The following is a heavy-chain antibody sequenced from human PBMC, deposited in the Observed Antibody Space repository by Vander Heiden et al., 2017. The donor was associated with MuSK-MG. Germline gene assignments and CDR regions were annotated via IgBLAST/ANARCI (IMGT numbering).Heavy chain of an antibody. CDR3: ARDGTGDD. J-gene: IGHJ4*02. V-gene: IGHV3-21*01. Sequence: EGQLVASGGGLVKPGGSLRLPCAASGFTFSSYSMNWVRQAPGKGLEWVSSISSMRRDRDDADSVKGRVTISIENAKNSLYMTMTSLRAEDTAGDYGARDGTGDDWCQGTMVTVSS. CDR2: ISSMRRDR. CDR1: GFTFSSYS.